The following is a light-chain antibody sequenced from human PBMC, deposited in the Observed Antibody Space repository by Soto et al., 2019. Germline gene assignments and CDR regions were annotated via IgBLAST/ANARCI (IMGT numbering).Light chain of an antibody. Sequence: EIVLTQSPGTLSLSPGERANLSCRASQSVRGTYLAWYQHRPGQAPRVLIYGASTRVAGIPDRFSGSGSGADFTLTISRLEPEDFAVYYCQQYGSSWTFGQGTKVEIK. CDR1: QSVRGTY. CDR2: GAS. CDR3: QQYGSSWT. J-gene: IGKJ1*01. V-gene: IGKV3-20*01.